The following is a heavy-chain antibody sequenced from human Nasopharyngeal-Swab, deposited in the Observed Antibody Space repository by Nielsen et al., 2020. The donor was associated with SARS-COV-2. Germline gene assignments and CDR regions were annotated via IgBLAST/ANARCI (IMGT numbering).Heavy chain of an antibody. V-gene: IGHV4-59*12. D-gene: IGHD6-13*01. CDR2: IYYRSS. J-gene: IGHJ5*02. CDR3: ARRVKYSSSWYKRLSWFDP. Sequence: WIRQPPGEGLEGIGYIYYRSSNYNPSLKSRVTISVDTSKNQFSLKLSSVTAADTAVYYCARRVKYSSSWYKRLSWFDPWGQGTLVTVSS.